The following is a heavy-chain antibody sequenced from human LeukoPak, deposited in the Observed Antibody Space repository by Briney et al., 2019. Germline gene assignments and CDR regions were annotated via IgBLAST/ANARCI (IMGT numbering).Heavy chain of an antibody. CDR3: TKSHPVGWYNYGHHLDY. CDR2: IRYDGSNK. V-gene: IGHV3-30*02. D-gene: IGHD5-18*01. Sequence: GGSLRLSCAASGFTFSSYGMHWVRQAPGKGLEWVAFIRYDGSNKYYADSVKGRFTISRDNSKNTLYLQMNSLRAEDTAVYYCTKSHPVGWYNYGHHLDYWGQGTLVTVSS. J-gene: IGHJ4*02. CDR1: GFTFSSYG.